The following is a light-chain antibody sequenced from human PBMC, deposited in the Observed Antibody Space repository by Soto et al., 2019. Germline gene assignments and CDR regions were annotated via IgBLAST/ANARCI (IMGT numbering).Light chain of an antibody. Sequence: QSALTQPPSVSGSSGQSVTISCTGTSSDVGSYNRVSWYQQPPGTAPKLMIYEVSNRPSGVPDRFSGSKSDNTASLTISGLQAEDEADYYCSSYTSSNSVVFGGGTKLTVL. J-gene: IGLJ2*01. V-gene: IGLV2-18*02. CDR3: SSYTSSNSVV. CDR2: EVS. CDR1: SSDVGSYNR.